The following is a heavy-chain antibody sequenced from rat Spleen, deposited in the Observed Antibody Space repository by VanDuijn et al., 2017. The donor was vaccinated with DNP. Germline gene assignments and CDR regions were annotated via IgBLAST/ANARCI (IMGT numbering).Heavy chain of an antibody. CDR1: GFSLTSYN. Sequence: QVQLKESGPGLVQPSQTLSLTCTVAGFSLTSYNVHWVRQPPGKGLEWMGIIWNTGGTRYNSALKSRLSISKDTSKSQVFLKMNSLQTADTATYYCARDPNWGDYWGQGVMVTVSS. CDR3: ARDPNWGDY. CDR2: IWNTGGT. V-gene: IGHV2-41*01. J-gene: IGHJ2*01. D-gene: IGHD5-1*01.